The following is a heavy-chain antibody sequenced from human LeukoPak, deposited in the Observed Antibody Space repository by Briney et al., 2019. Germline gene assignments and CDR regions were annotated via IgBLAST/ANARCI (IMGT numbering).Heavy chain of an antibody. D-gene: IGHD5-12*01. CDR1: GFIFSSYE. J-gene: IGHJ4*02. V-gene: IGHV3-48*03. Sequence: GGSLRLSCATSGFIFSSYEMNWVRQAAGKGLEWVSYISSSGSTKYYADSVKGRFTMSRDDAKNSVYLQMNSLRVEDTAVYYCARDLVDIVATIPLDFWGQGTPVTVSP. CDR2: ISSSGSTK. CDR3: ARDLVDIVATIPLDF.